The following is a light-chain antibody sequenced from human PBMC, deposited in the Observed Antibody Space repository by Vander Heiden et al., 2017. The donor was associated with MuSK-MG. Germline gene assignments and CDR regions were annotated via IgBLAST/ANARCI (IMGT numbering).Light chain of an antibody. Sequence: DIQMNQSPSSLSASVGDRVTLPCRASQSISSYLKWYQQKPGKAPKLLIYAASSLQRGVPSRFSRSGDGTDVTLTISRRHQEDFAAYYCQQNDCSPPSTFGQGTKVEIK. CDR2: AAS. CDR1: QSISSY. V-gene: IGKV1-39*01. CDR3: QQNDCSPPST. J-gene: IGKJ2*01.